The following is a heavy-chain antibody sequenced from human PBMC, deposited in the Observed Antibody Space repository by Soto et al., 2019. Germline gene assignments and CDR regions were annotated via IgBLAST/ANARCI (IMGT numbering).Heavy chain of an antibody. V-gene: IGHV3-64D*06. CDR2: IYSNGGRT. CDR1: GSSFKNYA. Sequence: GSLHRSRSAAGSSFKNYAIYLVRQAPGKWLEYVSAIYSNGGRTFHADSVRGRCTISRDNSKNTPYLQMSSLRAEDTAVYYSVKDRYYYNNSAYRSAYWGQGTMFTVS. D-gene: IGHD3-22*01. J-gene: IGHJ4*02. CDR3: VKDRYYYNNSAYRSAY.